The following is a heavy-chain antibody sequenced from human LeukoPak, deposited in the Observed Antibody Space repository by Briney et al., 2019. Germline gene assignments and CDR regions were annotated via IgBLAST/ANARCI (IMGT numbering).Heavy chain of an antibody. CDR1: GFTVSSNY. CDR2: IYSDGST. CDR3: AKVVTYYYDNDALDI. D-gene: IGHD3-22*01. J-gene: IGHJ3*02. V-gene: IGHV3-53*01. Sequence: GGSLRLSCAASGFTVSSNYMSWVRQAPGKGLEWVSVIYSDGSTYYADSVKGRFTISRDNSKSTVYLQMNSLRAEDTAVYYCAKVVTYYYDNDALDIWGQGTMVTVSS.